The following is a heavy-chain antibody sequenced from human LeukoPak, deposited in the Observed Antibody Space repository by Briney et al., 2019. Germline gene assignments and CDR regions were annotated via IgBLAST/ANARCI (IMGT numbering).Heavy chain of an antibody. CDR3: AKGPRPDITVAHTLEK. D-gene: IGHD6-19*01. Sequence: GGSLILSCAASGFTFSNYAMSWVRQAAGRGLEWVSTISSHGDSTHDADSVKGWFTISRDNSKNSLYLQMNSLRAEDTAVYYCAKGPRPDITVAHTLEKWGQGTLVTVSS. J-gene: IGHJ4*02. CDR1: GFTFSNYA. CDR2: ISSHGDST. V-gene: IGHV3-23*01.